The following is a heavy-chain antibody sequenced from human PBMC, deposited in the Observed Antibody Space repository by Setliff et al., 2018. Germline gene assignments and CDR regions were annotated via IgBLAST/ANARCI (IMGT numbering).Heavy chain of an antibody. V-gene: IGHV4-61*02. D-gene: IGHD2-15*01. CDR3: ARGNGYCSGGACYFMFDY. J-gene: IGHJ4*02. Sequence: SETLSLTCTVSGASINTANYYWGWIRQPAGKGLEWIGRTYTHAGGSTIYNPSLKSRVTISVATSKKQFSLNLSSVTAADTAVYYCARGNGYCSGGACYFMFDYWGQGTLVTVSS. CDR2: THAGGST. CDR1: GASINTANYY.